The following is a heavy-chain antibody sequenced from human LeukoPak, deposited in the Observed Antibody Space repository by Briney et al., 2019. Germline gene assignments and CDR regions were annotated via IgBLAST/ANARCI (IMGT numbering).Heavy chain of an antibody. CDR1: EFTFSSYA. V-gene: IGHV3-23*01. Sequence: GGSLRLSCAAPEFTFSSYAMTWVRQAPGKGLEGVSLIRGSGGNTYYADSVKGRFTMSRDNSKNTLYLQLNSLRAEDTAVYYCAKGPKQQLVGSRGHYFDYWGQGTLVTVSS. J-gene: IGHJ4*02. D-gene: IGHD6-13*01. CDR3: AKGPKQQLVGSRGHYFDY. CDR2: IRGSGGNT.